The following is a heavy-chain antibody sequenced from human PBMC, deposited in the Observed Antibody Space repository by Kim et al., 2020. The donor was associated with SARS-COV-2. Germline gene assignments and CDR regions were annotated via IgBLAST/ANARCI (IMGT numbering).Heavy chain of an antibody. Sequence: GGSLRLSCAASGFTFSSYGMHWVRQAPGKGLEWVADISYDGSNKYYADSVKGRFTISRDNSKNTLYLQMNSLRAEDTAVYYCAKDRSQITMVRGVIITRGFSMDVLGQGTTFTVSS. D-gene: IGHD3-10*01. V-gene: IGHV3-30*18. CDR2: ISYDGSNK. J-gene: IGHJ6*02. CDR1: GFTFSSYG. CDR3: AKDRSQITMVRGVIITRGFSMDV.